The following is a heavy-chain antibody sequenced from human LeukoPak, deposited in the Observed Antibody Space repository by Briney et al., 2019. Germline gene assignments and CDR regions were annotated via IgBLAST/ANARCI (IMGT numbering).Heavy chain of an antibody. V-gene: IGHV4-38-2*02. CDR2: ICHSGST. D-gene: IGHD1-26*01. CDR3: ARQLDLATTLDY. CDR1: DYSISSIYR. Sequence: SETLSLTCTVSDYSISSIYRWGWIRQPPGTGLEWIGTICHSGSTYYNASLKSRVTISVDTSKNQFSLKLSSVTAADTAVYYCARQLDLATTLDYWGQGTLVTVSS. J-gene: IGHJ4*02.